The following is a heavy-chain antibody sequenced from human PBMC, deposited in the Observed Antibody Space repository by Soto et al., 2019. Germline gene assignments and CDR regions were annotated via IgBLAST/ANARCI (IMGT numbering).Heavy chain of an antibody. V-gene: IGHV4-39*01. CDR3: ARRWGRSFDL. Sequence: SETLSLTCTISGDSITGRSHYWGWIRQPPGEGLQWIGNIHHSGSTSYNPSLKSRVTISVDTPKNQFSLKLSSVTAADTAVYYCARRWGRSFDLWGQGTLVTVSS. J-gene: IGHJ4*02. CDR1: GDSITGRSHY. D-gene: IGHD3-16*01. CDR2: IHHSGST.